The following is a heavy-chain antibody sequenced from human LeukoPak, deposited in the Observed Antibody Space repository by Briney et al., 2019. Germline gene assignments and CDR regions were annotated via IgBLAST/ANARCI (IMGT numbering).Heavy chain of an antibody. CDR2: IYHSGST. J-gene: IGHJ4*02. D-gene: IGHD4-17*01. V-gene: IGHV4-38-2*02. CDR1: GYSISSGYY. Sequence: SETLSLTCTVSGYSISSGYYWGWIRQPPGKGLEGIGSIYHSGSTYYNPSLKSRVTISVDTSKNKFYLKLSSVTAADTAVYYCARLSTVTTFFDYWGQGTLVTVSS. CDR3: ARLSTVTTFFDY.